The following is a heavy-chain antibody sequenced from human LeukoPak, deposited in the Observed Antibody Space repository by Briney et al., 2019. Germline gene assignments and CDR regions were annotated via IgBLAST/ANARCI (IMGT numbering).Heavy chain of an antibody. D-gene: IGHD3-9*01. CDR2: IYRGGST. Sequence: GGSLRLTCAASGFTFSSFSMNWVRQAPGKGLEWVSVIYRGGSTYYADSVKGRFTISRDNSKNTLSLQMNSLRAVDTAVYYCARTTKEFDILTGYYFDYWGQGTLVTVSS. CDR3: ARTTKEFDILTGYYFDY. CDR1: GFTFSSFS. J-gene: IGHJ4*02. V-gene: IGHV3-53*01.